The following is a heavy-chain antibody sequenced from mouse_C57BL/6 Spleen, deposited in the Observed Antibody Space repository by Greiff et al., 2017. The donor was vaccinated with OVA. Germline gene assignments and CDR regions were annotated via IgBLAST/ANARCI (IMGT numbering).Heavy chain of an antibody. CDR2: INPGSGGT. J-gene: IGHJ2*01. CDR3: ARGEYYFDY. Sequence: QVQLQPGAELVRPGTSVKVSCKASGYAFTNYLIEWVKQRPGQGLEWIGVINPGSGGTNYNEKFKGKATLTADKSSSTAYMQLSSLTSEDSAVYFCARGEYYFDYWGQGTTLTVSS. CDR1: GYAFTNYL. V-gene: IGHV1-54*01.